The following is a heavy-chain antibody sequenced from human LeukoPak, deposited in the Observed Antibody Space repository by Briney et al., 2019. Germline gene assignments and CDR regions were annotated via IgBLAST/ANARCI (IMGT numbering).Heavy chain of an antibody. V-gene: IGHV4-34*01. D-gene: IGHD1-14*01. Sequence: PSETLSLTCAVYGGSFSGYYWSWIRQPPGKGLEWIGEINHSGSTNYNPSLKSRVTISVDTSKNQFSLKLSSVAAADTAVYYCARGRYYYMDVWGNGTTVTVSS. CDR2: INHSGST. CDR1: GGSFSGYY. CDR3: ARGRYYYMDV. J-gene: IGHJ6*03.